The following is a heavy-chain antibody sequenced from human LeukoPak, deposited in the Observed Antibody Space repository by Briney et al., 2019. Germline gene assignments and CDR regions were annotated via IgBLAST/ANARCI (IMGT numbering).Heavy chain of an antibody. D-gene: IGHD6-19*01. V-gene: IGHV3-23*01. CDR3: AKVASADAQARLNY. CDR2: ISGSGGGT. J-gene: IGHJ4*02. CDR1: GFTFSSYA. Sequence: GGSLRLSCAASGFTFSSYAMSWVRQAPGKGLEWVSAISGSGGGTYYADSVKDRFTISRDYSNNTLYLQMNSLRADDTAVYYCAKVASADAQARLNYWGQGTLVTVAS.